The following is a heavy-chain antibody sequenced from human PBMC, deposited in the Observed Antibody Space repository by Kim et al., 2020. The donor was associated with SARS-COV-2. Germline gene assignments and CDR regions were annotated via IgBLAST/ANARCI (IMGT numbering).Heavy chain of an antibody. CDR2: ISSSSSTI. Sequence: GGSLRLSCAASGFTFSSYSMNWVRQAPGKGLEWVSYISSSSSTIYYADSVKGRFTISRDNAKNSLYLQMNSLRDEDTAVYYCARGGLLWFGELTDYWGQGTLVTVSS. V-gene: IGHV3-48*02. J-gene: IGHJ4*02. CDR3: ARGGLLWFGELTDY. CDR1: GFTFSSYS. D-gene: IGHD3-10*01.